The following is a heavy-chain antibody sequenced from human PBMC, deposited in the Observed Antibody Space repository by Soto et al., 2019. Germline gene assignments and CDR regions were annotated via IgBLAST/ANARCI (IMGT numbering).Heavy chain of an antibody. CDR2: TYYRSKWYY. CDR3: ARGEQYSGRIFDY. Sequence: QVQLQQSGPGLVKPSQTLSLTCAITGDSVSSNSAGWSWVRQSPSRGLEWLGRTYYRSKWYYEYAGSVRGGITINPDTSKNQYSLQLNSVTPEDTAVYFCARGEQYSGRIFDYWGQGTLVTVSS. D-gene: IGHD1-26*01. J-gene: IGHJ4*01. V-gene: IGHV6-1*01. CDR1: GDSVSSNSAG.